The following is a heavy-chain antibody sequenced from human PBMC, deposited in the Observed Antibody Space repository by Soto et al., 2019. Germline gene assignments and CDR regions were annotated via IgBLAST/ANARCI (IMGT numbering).Heavy chain of an antibody. Sequence: PSETLSLTCTVSGGSISSYYWSWIRQPPGKGLEWIGYIYYSGSTNYNPSLKSRVTISVDTSKNQFSLKLSSVTAADTAVYYCATEVVTAIGYYGMDVWRQGTTVTVSS. CDR1: GGSISSYY. CDR2: IYYSGST. D-gene: IGHD2-21*02. J-gene: IGHJ6*02. V-gene: IGHV4-59*01. CDR3: ATEVVTAIGYYGMDV.